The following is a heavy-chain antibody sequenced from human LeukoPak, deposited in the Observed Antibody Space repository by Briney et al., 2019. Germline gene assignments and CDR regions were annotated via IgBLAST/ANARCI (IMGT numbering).Heavy chain of an antibody. D-gene: IGHD6-13*01. J-gene: IGHJ4*02. CDR3: ARGYSSSWYVAPYFDY. V-gene: IGHV4-34*01. CDR2: INRSGST. CDR1: GVSFSGYS. Sequence: SETLSLTCTVYGVSFSGYSWSWIRQPPGKGLEWIGEINRSGSTYYNPSPKSRVTISVDTSKNQFSLKLSSVTAADTAVYYCARGYSSSWYVAPYFDYWGQGTLVTVSS.